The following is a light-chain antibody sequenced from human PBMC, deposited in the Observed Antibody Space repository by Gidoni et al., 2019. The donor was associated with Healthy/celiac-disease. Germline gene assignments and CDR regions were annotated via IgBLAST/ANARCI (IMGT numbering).Light chain of an antibody. CDR3: MQALQTPQLT. CDR2: LGS. CDR1: QSHLHRNGYNY. V-gene: IGKV2-28*01. Sequence: DIVMTQSPLSLPVTPGEPASISCRSSQSHLHRNGYNYLDWYLQKPGQSPQPLIYLGSNRASGVPDRFSGSGSGTDFTLKISRVEAEDVGVYYCMQALQTPQLTFGGGTKVEIK. J-gene: IGKJ4*01.